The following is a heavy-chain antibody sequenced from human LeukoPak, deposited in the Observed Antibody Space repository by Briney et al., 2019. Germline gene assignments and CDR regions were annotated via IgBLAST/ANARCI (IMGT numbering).Heavy chain of an antibody. CDR3: ARRGKQWLVLGDIWFDP. V-gene: IGHV4-39*07. J-gene: IGHJ5*02. Sequence: SETLSLTCTVSGDPISRSSYYWAWIRQPPGKGLEWIASIYHSGSTNYNPSLKSRVTISVDTSKNQFSLKLSSVTAADTAVYYCARRGKQWLVLGDIWFDPWGQGTLVTVSS. CDR2: IYHSGST. D-gene: IGHD6-19*01. CDR1: GDPISRSSYY.